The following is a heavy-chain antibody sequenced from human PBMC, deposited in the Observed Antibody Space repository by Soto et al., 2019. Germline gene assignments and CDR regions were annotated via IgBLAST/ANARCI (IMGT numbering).Heavy chain of an antibody. Sequence: PSETLSLTCTVSGGSISTYYWSWVRQPPGKGLEWIGYIYYSGTTKYNPSLKSRITISVDTSKNQFSLKLTSATASDTAVYYCARKLGYCTGVNCTFARWGQGTLVTVSS. CDR3: ARKLGYCTGVNCTFAR. V-gene: IGHV4-59*08. CDR2: IYYSGTT. CDR1: GGSISTYY. J-gene: IGHJ4*02. D-gene: IGHD2-8*02.